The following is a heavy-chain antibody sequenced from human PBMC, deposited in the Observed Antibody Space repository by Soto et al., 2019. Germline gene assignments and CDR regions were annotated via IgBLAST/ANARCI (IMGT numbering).Heavy chain of an antibody. J-gene: IGHJ6*02. CDR3: ARDPGRFYGMDV. V-gene: IGHV3-30-3*01. Sequence: GGSLRLSCAASGFTFSSYAMHWVRQAPGKGLEWVAVISYDGSNKYYADSVKGRFTISRDNSKNTLYLQMNSLRAEDTAVYYCARDPGRFYGMDVWGQATTVTVSS. CDR2: ISYDGSNK. CDR1: GFTFSSYA. D-gene: IGHD3-3*01.